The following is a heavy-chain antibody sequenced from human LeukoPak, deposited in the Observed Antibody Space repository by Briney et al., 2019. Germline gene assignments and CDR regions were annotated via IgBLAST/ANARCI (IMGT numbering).Heavy chain of an antibody. Sequence: GESLKISCRDSGSSFTSHWIGWVRQMPGKGLEWMGIIHPGDSDTRYSPSFQGQVTISADKSTSTVYLQWSSLKASDTAMYYCSRRGVGSDDYWGQGTLLIVSS. V-gene: IGHV5-51*01. CDR1: GSSFTSHW. J-gene: IGHJ4*02. CDR3: SRRGVGSDDY. D-gene: IGHD3-10*01. CDR2: IHPGDSDT.